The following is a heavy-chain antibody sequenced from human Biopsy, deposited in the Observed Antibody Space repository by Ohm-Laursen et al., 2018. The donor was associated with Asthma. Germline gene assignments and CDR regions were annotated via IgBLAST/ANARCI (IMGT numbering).Heavy chain of an antibody. V-gene: IGHV5-51*01. CDR1: GYIFTSYW. Sequence: ESLKISCKTSGYIFTSYWIGWVRQMPGKGMEWKGIIFPGDSDTIYSPSFQGQVTISADKSISTAYLQWSSLKASDTAIYYCARPAYGSGSFFDFWGQGTLVTVAS. CDR2: IFPGDSDT. J-gene: IGHJ4*02. D-gene: IGHD3-10*01. CDR3: ARPAYGSGSFFDF.